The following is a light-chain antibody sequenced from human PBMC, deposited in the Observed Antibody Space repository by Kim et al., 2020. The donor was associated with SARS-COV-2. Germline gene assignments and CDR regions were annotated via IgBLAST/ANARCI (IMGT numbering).Light chain of an antibody. CDR3: ASHGGYDYV. Sequence: PGQSVAISCSGTSGDLGSYKYVSWYQQHPGKSPKLIIYEVTKRPSGVPDRFSGSMSGNTASLTVSGLQAEDEADYYCASHGGYDYVFGTGTKVTVL. V-gene: IGLV2-8*01. CDR2: EVT. J-gene: IGLJ1*01. CDR1: SGDLGSYKY.